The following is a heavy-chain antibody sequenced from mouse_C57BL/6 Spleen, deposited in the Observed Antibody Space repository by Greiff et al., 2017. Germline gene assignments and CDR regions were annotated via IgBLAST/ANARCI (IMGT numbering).Heavy chain of an antibody. V-gene: IGHV1-64*01. J-gene: IGHJ2*01. CDR1: GYTFTSYW. Sequence: VQLQQPGAELVKPGASVKLSCKASGYTFTSYWMYWVQQRPGQGLEWIGLIRPNSGSTNYNEKFKGKVTLTVDTSSSTAYMQLSSLTSEDTAVYYCARERDYYFDYWGKGTTLTVSS. CDR2: IRPNSGST. CDR3: ARERDYYFDY.